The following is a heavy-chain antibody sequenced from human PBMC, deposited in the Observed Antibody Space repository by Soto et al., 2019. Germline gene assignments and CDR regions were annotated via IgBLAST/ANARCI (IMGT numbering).Heavy chain of an antibody. Sequence: PGGSLRLSCAASGFTFSTYTMNWVRQAPGKGLEWVSSISRSSSYIYYADSVKGRFTISRDNAKNSLDLQMNSLRAEDTAVYYCARDSGYWSGGSCYAGSFQHWGLGTLVTVSS. CDR3: ARDSGYWSGGSCYAGSFQH. CDR1: GFTFSTYT. D-gene: IGHD2-15*01. CDR2: ISRSSSYI. J-gene: IGHJ1*01. V-gene: IGHV3-21*01.